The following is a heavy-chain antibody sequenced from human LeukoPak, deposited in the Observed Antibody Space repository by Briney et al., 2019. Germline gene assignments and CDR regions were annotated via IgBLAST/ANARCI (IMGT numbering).Heavy chain of an antibody. Sequence: SETPSLTCAVYGGSFSGYYWSWIRQPPGRGLEWIGNIHYSGSSIYNPSLRSRVTMSIDTSKKQFFLKLTSVTAADTAVYYCVLAPNSNWFDFWGQGTLVTVSS. CDR2: IHYSGSS. CDR1: GGSFSGYY. J-gene: IGHJ4*02. D-gene: IGHD2-15*01. CDR3: VLAPNSNWFDF. V-gene: IGHV4-34*10.